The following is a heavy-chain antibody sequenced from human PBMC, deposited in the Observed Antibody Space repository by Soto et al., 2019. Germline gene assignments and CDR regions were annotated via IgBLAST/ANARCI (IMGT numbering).Heavy chain of an antibody. V-gene: IGHV6-1*01. CDR3: VRDVGSDFDH. D-gene: IGHD1-26*01. CDR1: GDSVFSNTAA. Sequence: PSQTLSLTCAISGDSVFSNTAAWNWIRQSPSRGLEWLGRTYYRSKWYNDYGVTVKTRIAINPDTSKNQFSLHLNSVTPDDTALYYCVRDVGSDFDHWGQGTQVTVSS. CDR2: TYYRSKWYN. J-gene: IGHJ4*02.